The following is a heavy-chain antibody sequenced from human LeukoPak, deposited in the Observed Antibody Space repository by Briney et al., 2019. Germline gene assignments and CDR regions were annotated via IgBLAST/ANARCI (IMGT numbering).Heavy chain of an antibody. CDR1: GFTFSSYS. CDR2: ISSSSSTI. CDR3: AKGGYYYYMEV. J-gene: IGHJ6*03. Sequence: GGSLRLSCAASGFTFSSYSMNWVRQAPGKGLEWVSYISSSSSTIYYADSVKGRFTISRDNAKNSLYLQMNSLRAEDTAVCYCAKGGYYYYMEVQGEGRTVTVSS. V-gene: IGHV3-48*01.